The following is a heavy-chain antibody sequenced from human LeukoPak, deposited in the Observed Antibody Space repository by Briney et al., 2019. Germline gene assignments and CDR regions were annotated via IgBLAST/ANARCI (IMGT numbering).Heavy chain of an antibody. CDR2: ITAHITI. Sequence: GGALRLSCAPSRFPFSDYSMSWLRQAPGKGLEWVSYITAHITIYYAVSEKGRFTISRDNAKNSLYLQMNSLRPEDTAVYYCARDPAGYGDYVAWFDPWGQGTLVIVSS. V-gene: IGHV3-11*01. CDR3: ARDPAGYGDYVAWFDP. D-gene: IGHD4-17*01. J-gene: IGHJ5*02. CDR1: RFPFSDYS.